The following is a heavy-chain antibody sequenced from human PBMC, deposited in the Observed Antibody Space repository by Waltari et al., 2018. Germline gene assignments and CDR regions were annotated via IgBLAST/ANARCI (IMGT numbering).Heavy chain of an antibody. Sequence: QVQLVQSGAEVKKPGSSVKVSCKASGGTFSSYAISWVRQAPGQGLELMGVIIPIFGTANYAKNFQGRVTITADESTSTAYMELSSLRSEDTAVYYCASVATDYGDYGAYGMDVWGQGTTVTVSS. V-gene: IGHV1-69*13. CDR2: IIPIFGTA. CDR3: ASVATDYGDYGAYGMDV. D-gene: IGHD4-17*01. J-gene: IGHJ6*02. CDR1: GGTFSSYA.